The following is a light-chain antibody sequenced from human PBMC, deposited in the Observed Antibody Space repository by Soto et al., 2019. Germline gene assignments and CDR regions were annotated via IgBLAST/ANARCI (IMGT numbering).Light chain of an antibody. CDR1: QSVSGY. J-gene: IGKJ1*01. Sequence: EIVLTQSPATLSLSPGERATLSCRASQSVSGYLAWFQQKPGQAPRLLIYGASTRATGFPDRFSGSGSGTDFTLTISRLEPEDFAVYYCQQYGSSRTFGQGTKVDIK. V-gene: IGKV3-20*01. CDR2: GAS. CDR3: QQYGSSRT.